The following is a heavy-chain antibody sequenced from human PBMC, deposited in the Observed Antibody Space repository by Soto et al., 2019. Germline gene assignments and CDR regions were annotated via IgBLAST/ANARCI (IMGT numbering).Heavy chain of an antibody. D-gene: IGHD6-6*01. V-gene: IGHV5-51*06. Sequence: EVQLVQSGAEVKKPGQSLKISCKASGYKFTNYWIAWVRQMPGNGLEWMGIIYPGDSDTRYSPSFQGQVTISADKSFTTAYLQWSSLKASDTAIFYCARLLGGWGGSSSALVFDCWGQGTLVTVSS. J-gene: IGHJ4*02. CDR1: GYKFTNYW. CDR2: IYPGDSDT. CDR3: ARLLGGWGGSSSALVFDC.